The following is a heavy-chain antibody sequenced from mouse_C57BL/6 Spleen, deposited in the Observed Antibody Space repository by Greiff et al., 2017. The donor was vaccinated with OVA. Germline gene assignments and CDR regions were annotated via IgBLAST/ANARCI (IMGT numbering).Heavy chain of an antibody. Sequence: EVQVVESGGDLVKPGGSLKLSCAASGFTFSSYGMSWVRQTPDKRLEWVATISSGGSYTYYPDSVKGRFTISRDNAKNTLYLQMSSLKSEDTAMYYCARQNDYDWAWFAYWGQGTLVTVSA. CDR3: ARQNDYDWAWFAY. CDR2: ISSGGSYT. CDR1: GFTFSSYG. J-gene: IGHJ3*01. V-gene: IGHV5-6*01. D-gene: IGHD2-4*01.